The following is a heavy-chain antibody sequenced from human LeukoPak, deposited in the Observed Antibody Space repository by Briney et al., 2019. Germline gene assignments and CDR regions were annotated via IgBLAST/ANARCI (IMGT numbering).Heavy chain of an antibody. CDR1: GFTFNNAW. D-gene: IGHD2-15*01. J-gene: IGHJ4*02. V-gene: IGHV3-15*01. Sequence: PGGSLRLSCAASGFTFNNAWMSWVRQAPGKGLEWVGRIKSKTNGGTTDYAAPVKGRFTISRDDSKNTLYLQMNSLKTEDTAVYYCTPCLLASSFDYWGQGTLVTVPS. CDR2: IKSKTNGGTT. CDR3: TPCLLASSFDY.